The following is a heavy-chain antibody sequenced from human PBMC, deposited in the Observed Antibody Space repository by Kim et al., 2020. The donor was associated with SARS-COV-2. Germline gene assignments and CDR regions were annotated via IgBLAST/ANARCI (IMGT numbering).Heavy chain of an antibody. V-gene: IGHV4-39*01. J-gene: IGHJ4*02. CDR3: ARRGYSGYDSYYFDY. D-gene: IGHD5-12*01. Sequence: PTLRRRVNISGNPSKNQFSLKLSSVTAADTAVYYCARRGYSGYDSYYFDYWGQGTLVTVSS.